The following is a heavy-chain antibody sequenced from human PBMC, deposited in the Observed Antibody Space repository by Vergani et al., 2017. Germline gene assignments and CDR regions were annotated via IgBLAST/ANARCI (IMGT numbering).Heavy chain of an antibody. J-gene: IGHJ6*03. V-gene: IGHV1-69*01. Sequence: QVQLVQSGAEVKKPGSSVKVSCKASGGTFSSYAISWVRQAPGQGLEWMGGIIPIFGTANYAQKFQGRVTITADESTSTAYMELSSLRSEDTAVYYCARAPWYYDSGPSPYYYDMDVWGKGTTVTVSS. CDR1: GGTFSSYA. CDR2: IIPIFGTA. D-gene: IGHD3-22*01. CDR3: ARAPWYYDSGPSPYYYDMDV.